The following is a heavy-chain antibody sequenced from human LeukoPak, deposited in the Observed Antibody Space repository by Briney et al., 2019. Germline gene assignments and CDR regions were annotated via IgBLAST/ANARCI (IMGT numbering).Heavy chain of an antibody. CDR1: GGSVNGYY. J-gene: IGHJ4*02. V-gene: IGHV4-59*02. Sequence: SETLSLTCTVSGGSVNGYYWNWIRQAPGKGLEWIGFVHYSGLTVYSPSLQSRVSMSVDTSRNQFSLDLSSVTAADTALYYCARDPPEDEWNSLDSWGQGILVTVSS. CDR2: VHYSGLT. D-gene: IGHD1-7*01. CDR3: ARDPPEDEWNSLDS.